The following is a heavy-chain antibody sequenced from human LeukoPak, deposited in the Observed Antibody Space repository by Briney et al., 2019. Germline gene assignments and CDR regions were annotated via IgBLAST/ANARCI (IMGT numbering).Heavy chain of an antibody. CDR1: GGSISSGGYY. CDR2: IYHSGST. J-gene: IGHJ3*02. Sequence: SQTLSLTCAVSGGSISSGGYYWSWIRQPPGKGLEWIGNIYHSGSTYYNPSLKSRVTISVDRSNNQFSLKLTSVTAADTAVYYCARAFPFDDYGDPDAFDIWGQGTIVTVSS. V-gene: IGHV4-30-2*01. D-gene: IGHD4-17*01. CDR3: ARAFPFDDYGDPDAFDI.